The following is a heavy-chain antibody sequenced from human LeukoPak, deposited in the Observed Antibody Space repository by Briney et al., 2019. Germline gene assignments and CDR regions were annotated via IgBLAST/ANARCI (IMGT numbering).Heavy chain of an antibody. V-gene: IGHV3-21*04. CDR2: ISTSSSYI. Sequence: GGSLRLSCAASGFTFSSYDMNWVRQAPGKGLEWVSSISTSSSYIYYADSVKGRFTISRDNSKNTLYLQMNSLRAEDTAVYYCAKDQTRYAFDIWGQGTMVTVSS. CDR3: AKDQTRYAFDI. CDR1: GFTFSSYD. J-gene: IGHJ3*02.